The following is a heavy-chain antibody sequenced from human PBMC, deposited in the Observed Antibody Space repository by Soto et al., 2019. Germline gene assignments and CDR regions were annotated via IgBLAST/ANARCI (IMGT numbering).Heavy chain of an antibody. CDR2: IYYGGST. CDR3: ARTSLRYFDWLPNWFDP. V-gene: IGHV4-59*06. CDR1: GDSFSPNY. J-gene: IGHJ5*02. Sequence: SETLSLTCNVSGDSFSPNYWSWIRQPPGKGLEWVGYIYYGGSTYYNPSLKSRVTISVDTSKNQFSLKLSSVTAADTAVYYCARTSLRYFDWLPNWFDPWGQGTLVTVS. D-gene: IGHD3-9*01.